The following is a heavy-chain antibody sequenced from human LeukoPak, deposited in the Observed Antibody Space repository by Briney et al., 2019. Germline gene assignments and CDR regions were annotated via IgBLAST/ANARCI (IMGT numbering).Heavy chain of an antibody. CDR1: GFTFSSDS. D-gene: IGHD5-12*01. V-gene: IGHV3-21*01. Sequence: GGSLRLSCAASGFTFSSDSMNWVRQAPGKGLEWVASITSSNSYTYYAGSVKGRFTISRDNAKNSLYLQMNSLRAEDTAVYYCAKAADIQDESDYWGQGTLVTVSS. CDR2: ITSSNSYT. CDR3: AKAADIQDESDY. J-gene: IGHJ4*02.